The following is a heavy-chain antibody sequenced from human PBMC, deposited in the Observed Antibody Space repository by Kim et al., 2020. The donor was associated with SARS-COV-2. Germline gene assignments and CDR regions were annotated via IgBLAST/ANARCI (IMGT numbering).Heavy chain of an antibody. D-gene: IGHD3-16*01. CDR3: VRGYVGGRFDL. V-gene: IGHV3-20*04. Sequence: GGSLRLSCEASGFTFEDYGMSWVRQAPGKGLEWVSGINRNSDSTGYVDSVKGRFTISRDNAKKSLYLQMNSLRAEDTAFYYCVRGYVGGRFDLWGQGIRVTVSS. CDR2: INRNSDST. J-gene: IGHJ4*02. CDR1: GFTFEDYG.